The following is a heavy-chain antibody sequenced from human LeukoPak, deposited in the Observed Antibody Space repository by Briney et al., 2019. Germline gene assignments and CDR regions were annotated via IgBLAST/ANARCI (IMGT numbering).Heavy chain of an antibody. CDR2: IYPGDSDT. Sequence: GESLKISCQGSGYSFTSYWIGWARQVPGKGLEWMGIIYPGDSDTRYSPSFQGQVTISADKSISTAYLQWSSLKASDTAMYYCARALRGVRYYYGMEVWGQGTTVTVSS. J-gene: IGHJ6*02. CDR3: ARALRGVRYYYGMEV. V-gene: IGHV5-51*01. D-gene: IGHD3-10*01. CDR1: GYSFTSYW.